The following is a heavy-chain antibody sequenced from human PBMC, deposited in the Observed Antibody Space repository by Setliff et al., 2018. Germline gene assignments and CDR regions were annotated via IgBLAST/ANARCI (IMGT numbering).Heavy chain of an antibody. Sequence: SETLSLTCTVSGGSISSYYWSWIRQPPGKGLEWIGYIYYSGSTNYNPSLKSRVTMSVDTSKNQFSLKLSSVTAADTAVYYCARASYYYDSSGYYGAGAFDIWGQGTMVTVSS. CDR2: IYYSGST. CDR1: GGSISSYY. V-gene: IGHV4-59*01. J-gene: IGHJ3*02. CDR3: ARASYYYDSSGYYGAGAFDI. D-gene: IGHD3-22*01.